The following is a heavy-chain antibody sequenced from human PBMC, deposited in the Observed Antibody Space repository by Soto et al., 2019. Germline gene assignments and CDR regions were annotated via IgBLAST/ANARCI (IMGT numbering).Heavy chain of an antibody. CDR1: GGSVNVGDHY. CDR2: ISYSGNT. J-gene: IGHJ5*02. CDR3: AREEVSYCGSGSHNWFDP. D-gene: IGHD3-10*01. Sequence: QVQLQESGPGLVKPSQTLSLTCTVSGGSVNVGDHYWSWIRQFPGRGLEWIGYISYSGNTYYNPSLKGRVTLSLDICKSQFSLKLAAVTAADTAVYYCAREEVSYCGSGSHNWFDPWGQGTLVTVSS. V-gene: IGHV4-31*03.